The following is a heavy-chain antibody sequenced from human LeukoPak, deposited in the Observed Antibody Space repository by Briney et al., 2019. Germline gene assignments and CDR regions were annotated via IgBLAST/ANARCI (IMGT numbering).Heavy chain of an antibody. V-gene: IGHV1-8*03. CDR3: ARAVGGSYFYYFDY. Sequence: ASVKVSCKASGYTFTNNDINWVRQATGQGLEWMGWMNPNSGNTGYAQKFQGRVTITTDTSTSTAYMGLRSLRSDDTAVYYCARAVGGSYFYYFDYWGQGTLVTVSS. D-gene: IGHD1-26*01. J-gene: IGHJ4*02. CDR2: MNPNSGNT. CDR1: GYTFTNND.